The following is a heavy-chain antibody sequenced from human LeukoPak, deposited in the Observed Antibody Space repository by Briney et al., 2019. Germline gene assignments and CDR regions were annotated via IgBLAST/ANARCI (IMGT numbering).Heavy chain of an antibody. CDR3: AKDSTLLPYSGSPGGAFDI. D-gene: IGHD1-26*01. Sequence: PGGSLRLSCAASGFTFSSYSMNWVRQAPGKGLEWVSYISSSSSTIYYADSVKGRFTISRDNAKNSLYLQMNSLRAEDTAVYYCAKDSTLLPYSGSPGGAFDIWGQGTMVTVSS. CDR1: GFTFSSYS. J-gene: IGHJ3*02. CDR2: ISSSSSTI. V-gene: IGHV3-48*04.